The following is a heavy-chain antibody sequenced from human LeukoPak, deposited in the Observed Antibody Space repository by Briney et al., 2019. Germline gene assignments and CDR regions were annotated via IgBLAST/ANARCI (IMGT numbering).Heavy chain of an antibody. J-gene: IGHJ4*02. Sequence: GGSLRLSCAASGFTFSSYAMSWVRQAPGKGLEWVSAISGSGGSTYYADSVKGRFTISRDNSENTLYLQMNSLRAEDTAVYYCAKAYYGSGSYYMGYFDYWGQGTLVTVSS. D-gene: IGHD3-10*01. CDR3: AKAYYGSGSYYMGYFDY. CDR2: ISGSGGST. V-gene: IGHV3-23*01. CDR1: GFTFSSYA.